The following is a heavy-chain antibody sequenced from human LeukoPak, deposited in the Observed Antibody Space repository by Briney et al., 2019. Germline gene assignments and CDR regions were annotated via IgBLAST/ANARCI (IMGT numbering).Heavy chain of an antibody. CDR3: ARHPRRFDASSTSPIDY. Sequence: ASVKVSCKPSGYTLTSYVISWVRQAPGQGLEWMGWISAYNGNTNYAQKLQGRVTMTTDTSTSTAYMELRSLRSDDTAVYYCARHPRRFDASSTSPIDYWGQGTLVTVSS. CDR1: GYTLTSYV. CDR2: ISAYNGNT. J-gene: IGHJ4*02. V-gene: IGHV1-18*01. D-gene: IGHD2-2*01.